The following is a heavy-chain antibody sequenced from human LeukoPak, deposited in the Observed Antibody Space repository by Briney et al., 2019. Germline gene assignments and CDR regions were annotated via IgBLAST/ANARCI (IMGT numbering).Heavy chain of an antibody. V-gene: IGHV1-69*13. CDR2: IIPIFGTA. D-gene: IGHD2-2*01. J-gene: IGHJ3*02. CDR1: GGTFISYA. Sequence: ASVKVSCKASGGTFISYAISWVRQAPGQGLEWMGGIIPIFGTANYAQKFQGRNTITADESTSTAYMELSSLRSEDTAVYYCARGGLRYCSSTSCYADAFDIWGQGTMVTVSS. CDR3: ARGGLRYCSSTSCYADAFDI.